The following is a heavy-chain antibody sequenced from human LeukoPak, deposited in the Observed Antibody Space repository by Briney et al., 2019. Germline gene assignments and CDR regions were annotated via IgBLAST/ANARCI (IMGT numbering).Heavy chain of an antibody. CDR1: GGSISSGGYS. CDR3: ARGTVSTVTIDY. D-gene: IGHD4-11*01. Sequence: PSQTLSLTCAVSGGSISSGGYSWSWIRQPPGKGLEWIGNIYHSGSTYYNPSLKSRVTISVDRSKNQFSLKLSSVTAADTAVYHCARGTVSTVTIDYWGQGTLVTVSS. CDR2: IYHSGST. V-gene: IGHV4-30-2*01. J-gene: IGHJ4*02.